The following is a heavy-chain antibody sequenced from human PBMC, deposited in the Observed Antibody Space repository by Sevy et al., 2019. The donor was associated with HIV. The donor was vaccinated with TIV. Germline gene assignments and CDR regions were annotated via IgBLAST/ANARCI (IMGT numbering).Heavy chain of an antibody. D-gene: IGHD5-12*01. CDR2: IYPGDSDT. V-gene: IGHV5-51*01. J-gene: IGHJ4*02. Sequence: GESLKISCKGSGYSITSYWIGWVRQMPGKGLEWMGMIYPGDSDTKYSPSFQGQVTISTDKSISTAYLQWSSLKASDTAMYYCARRLSGYDLGGDYWGQGTLVTVSS. CDR3: ARRLSGYDLGGDY. CDR1: GYSITSYW.